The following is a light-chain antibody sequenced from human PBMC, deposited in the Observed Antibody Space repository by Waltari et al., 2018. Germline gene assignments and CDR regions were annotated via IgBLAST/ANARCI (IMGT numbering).Light chain of an antibody. V-gene: IGKV1-39*01. CDR3: QQSYSVPYT. Sequence: DIQMTQSPSSLSASVGDRVTITCRASQSISSYLSWYQQKPGKAPKLLIYAASSLQSGVPSRYGGSGSRTDFTLTISSLQPDDFATYYCQQSYSVPYTFGQGTKLEIK. CDR1: QSISSY. J-gene: IGKJ2*01. CDR2: AAS.